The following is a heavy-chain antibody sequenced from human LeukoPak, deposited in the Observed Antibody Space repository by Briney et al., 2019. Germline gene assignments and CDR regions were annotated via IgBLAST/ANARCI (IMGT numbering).Heavy chain of an antibody. D-gene: IGHD2-15*01. V-gene: IGHV1-69*01. CDR2: IIPIFGTA. CDR1: GGTFSSYA. J-gene: IGHJ6*03. Sequence: SVEVSCKASGGTFSSYAISWVRQAPGQGLEWMGGIIPIFGTANYAQKFQGRVTITADESTSTAYMELSSLRSEDTAVYYCAHAQCSGGSCYYYYMDVWGKGTTVTISS. CDR3: AHAQCSGGSCYYYYMDV.